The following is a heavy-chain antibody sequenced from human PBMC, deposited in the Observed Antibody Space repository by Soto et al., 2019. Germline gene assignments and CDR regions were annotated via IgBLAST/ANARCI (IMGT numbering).Heavy chain of an antibody. D-gene: IGHD3-16*01. J-gene: IGHJ3*02. CDR1: GFTFSSYW. V-gene: IGHV3-7*05. CDR3: ARDRGLYFEPVYAFDI. Sequence: GGSLRLSCAASGFTFSSYWMSWVRQAPGKGLEWVANIKQDGSEKYYVDSVKGRFTISRDNAKNSLYLQMNSLRAEDTAVYYCARDRGLYFEPVYAFDIWGQGTMVTVSS. CDR2: IKQDGSEK.